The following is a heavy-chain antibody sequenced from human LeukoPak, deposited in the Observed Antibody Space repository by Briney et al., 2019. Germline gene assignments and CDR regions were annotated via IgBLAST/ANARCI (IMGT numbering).Heavy chain of an antibody. CDR1: GGSFSGYY. Sequence: SETLSLTRAVYGGSFSGYYWSWIRQPPGKGLEWIGEINRSGSTNYNPSLKSRVTISVDTSKNQFSLKLSSVTAADTAVYYCARSAVTTQLDYWGQGTLVTVSS. J-gene: IGHJ4*02. V-gene: IGHV4-34*01. CDR2: INRSGST. D-gene: IGHD4-17*01. CDR3: ARSAVTTQLDY.